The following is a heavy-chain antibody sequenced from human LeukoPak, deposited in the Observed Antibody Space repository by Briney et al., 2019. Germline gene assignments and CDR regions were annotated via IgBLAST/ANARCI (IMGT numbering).Heavy chain of an antibody. D-gene: IGHD6-19*01. V-gene: IGHV4-34*01. CDR2: IYYSGST. CDR3: ASQYFGYSSGWYGLFDY. Sequence: SETLSLTCAVYGGSFSGYYWSWIRQPPGKGLEWIGSIYYSGSTYYNPSLKSRVTISVDTSKNQFSLKLSSVTAADTAVYYCASQYFGYSSGWYGLFDYWGQGTLVTVSS. CDR1: GGSFSGYY. J-gene: IGHJ4*02.